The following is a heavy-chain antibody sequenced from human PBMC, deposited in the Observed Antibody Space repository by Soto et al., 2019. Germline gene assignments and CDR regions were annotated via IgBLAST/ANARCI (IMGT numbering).Heavy chain of an antibody. J-gene: IGHJ4*02. D-gene: IGHD3-3*01. V-gene: IGHV3-30-3*01. CDR3: AREIERLLGY. CDR2: ISYDGSNK. Sequence: QVQVVESGGGVVQPGRSLRLSCAASGFTFSSYAMHWVCQAPGKGLEWMAVISYDGSNKYYADSVKGRFTISRDNSKNTLYLQMNSLRAEDTAVYYCAREIERLLGYWGQGTLVTVSS. CDR1: GFTFSSYA.